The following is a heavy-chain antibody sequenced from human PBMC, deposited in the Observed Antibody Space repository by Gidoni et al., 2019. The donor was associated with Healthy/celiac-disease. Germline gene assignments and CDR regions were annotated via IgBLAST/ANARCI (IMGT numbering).Heavy chain of an antibody. V-gene: IGHV3-23*01. CDR1: GFTFSSYA. Sequence: EVQQLESGGGLVQPGGSLRLSCAASGFTFSSYAMSWVRQAPGKGLEWVSAISGSGGRTYYADSVKGRFTISRDNSKNTLYLQMNSLRAEDTAVYYCAKDPSDYDFWSGYKIAIDYWGQGTLVTVSS. D-gene: IGHD3-3*01. CDR3: AKDPSDYDFWSGYKIAIDY. J-gene: IGHJ4*02. CDR2: ISGSGGRT.